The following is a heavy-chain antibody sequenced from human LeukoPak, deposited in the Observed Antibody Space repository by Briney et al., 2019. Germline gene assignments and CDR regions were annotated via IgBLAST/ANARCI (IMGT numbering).Heavy chain of an antibody. J-gene: IGHJ4*02. Sequence: GGSLRLSCAVSGFTFDDYAMHWVRQAPGKGLEWVSGISWNSGSIGYADSVKGRFTISRDNAKNSLYLQMNSLRAEDTALYYCAKAQSITGRFDYWGQGTLVTVSS. CDR2: ISWNSGSI. CDR3: AKAQSITGRFDY. V-gene: IGHV3-9*01. CDR1: GFTFDDYA. D-gene: IGHD1-20*01.